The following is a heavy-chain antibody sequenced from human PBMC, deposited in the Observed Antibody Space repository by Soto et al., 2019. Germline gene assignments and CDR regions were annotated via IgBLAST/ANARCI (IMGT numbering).Heavy chain of an antibody. CDR3: ARAVTWGLDV. CDR1: GLTFSLYS. Sequence: EVQLVESGGGLVQPGGSLRLSCAASGLTFSLYSMSWVRQAPGKGQEWVSYISRSSTGIHYADSVKGRFTISRDDATNSMHLQMNSLRDGDTAVYYCARAVTWGLDVWGQGTTVSISS. V-gene: IGHV3-48*02. CDR2: ISRSSTGI. J-gene: IGHJ6*02. D-gene: IGHD3-10*01.